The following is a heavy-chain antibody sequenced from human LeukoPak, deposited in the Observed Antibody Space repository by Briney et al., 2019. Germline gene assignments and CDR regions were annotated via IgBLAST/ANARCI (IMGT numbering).Heavy chain of an antibody. Sequence: GGSLRLSCAASGFTVRSNYMSWVRQAPGKGLEWVSAIYSGGDTYYADSVQGRFTISRDNSKNTLVLQMNSLRAEDTAVYYCTRAGGPGTTVTTPFDSWGQGTLDTVSS. CDR3: TRAGGPGTTVTTPFDS. D-gene: IGHD4-17*01. CDR1: GFTVRSNY. J-gene: IGHJ4*02. CDR2: IYSGGDT. V-gene: IGHV3-53*01.